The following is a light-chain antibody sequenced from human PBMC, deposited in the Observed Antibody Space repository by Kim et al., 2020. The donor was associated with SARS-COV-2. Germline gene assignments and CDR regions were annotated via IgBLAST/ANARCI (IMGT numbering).Light chain of an antibody. CDR3: QVWDSTTTV. V-gene: IGLV3-1*01. J-gene: IGLJ2*01. Sequence: SLSPGQTASITCSGDKLGEKYVCWYQQRPGQSPVVVIYQDTNRPSGIPERFSGSNSGNTATLTISGTQAMDEADYYCQVWDSTTTVFGGGTQLTVL. CDR1: KLGEKY. CDR2: QDT.